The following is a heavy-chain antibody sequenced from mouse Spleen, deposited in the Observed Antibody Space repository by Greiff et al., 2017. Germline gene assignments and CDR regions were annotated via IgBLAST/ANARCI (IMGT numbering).Heavy chain of an antibody. CDR3: ARAPHYYGSSYRYFDY. Sequence: VQLQQSGAELVKPGASVKLSCTASGFNIKDTYMHWVKQRPEQGLEWIGRIDPANGNTKYDPKFQGKATITADTSSNTAYLQLSSLTSEDTAVYYCARAPHYYGSSYRYFDYWGQGTTLTVSS. D-gene: IGHD1-1*01. CDR1: GFNIKDTY. V-gene: IGHV14-3*02. CDR2: IDPANGNT. J-gene: IGHJ2*01.